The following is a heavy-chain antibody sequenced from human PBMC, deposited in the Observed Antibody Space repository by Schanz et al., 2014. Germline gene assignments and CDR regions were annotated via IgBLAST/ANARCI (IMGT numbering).Heavy chain of an antibody. Sequence: QVQLVQSGAEVRKPGSSVRVSCKASGGTFTSYAFSWVRQAPGQGLEWMGRIIPIVDITNYAQKFLGRVTITADKSTSTAYMELKSLRSAATAVYYCATIGVNDYWRFGLDLWGQGTTVTVSS. CDR2: IIPIVDIT. V-gene: IGHV1-69*04. CDR3: ATIGVNDYWRFGLDL. CDR1: GGTFTSYA. J-gene: IGHJ6*02. D-gene: IGHD3-16*01.